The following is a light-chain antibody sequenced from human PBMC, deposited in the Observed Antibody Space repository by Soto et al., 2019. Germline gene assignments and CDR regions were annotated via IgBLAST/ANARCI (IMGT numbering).Light chain of an antibody. CDR3: QQYHNWPFT. J-gene: IGKJ3*01. CDR1: QSVSSN. V-gene: IGKV3-15*01. CDR2: GAS. Sequence: EIVMTQSPATLSVSPGERATLSCRASQSVSSNLAWYQQKAGQAPRLLINGASTRATGVPARFSGSGSGTAFTLTISSLQSEDSAVYFCQQYHNWPFTFGPGTRWISN.